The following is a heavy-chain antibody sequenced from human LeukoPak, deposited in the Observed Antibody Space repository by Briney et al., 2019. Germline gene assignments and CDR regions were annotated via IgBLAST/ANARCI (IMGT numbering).Heavy chain of an antibody. CDR1: GGSITSYY. Sequence: PSETLSLTCTISGGSITSYYWSWIRQPPGKGLEGIGYIYYSGNTNYNPSLKIRVTISVDTSKNEFSLQLTSVTAADTAVYYCARGSGWLPDCWGQGTLVTVSS. CDR2: IYYSGNT. CDR3: ARGSGWLPDC. J-gene: IGHJ4*02. D-gene: IGHD6-19*01. V-gene: IGHV4-59*01.